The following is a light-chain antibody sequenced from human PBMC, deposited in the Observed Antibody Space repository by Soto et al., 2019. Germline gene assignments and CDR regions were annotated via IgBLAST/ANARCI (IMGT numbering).Light chain of an antibody. CDR2: DAS. CDR3: QQRTNWPSST. V-gene: IGKV3-11*01. CDR1: QSVRTY. Sequence: EVVLTQSPATLSLSPGERATLSCRASQSVRTYLAWYQQKPGQAPRLLIHDASSRATGIPARFSGSGSGTDFTLTISSLEAEDFAFYYCQQRTNWPSSTVGRGTRLDI. J-gene: IGKJ5*01.